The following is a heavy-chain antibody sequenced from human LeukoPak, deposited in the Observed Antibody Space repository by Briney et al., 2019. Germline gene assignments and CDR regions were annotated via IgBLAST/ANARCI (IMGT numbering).Heavy chain of an antibody. Sequence: SETLSPTCSVSGASINSHWWSWIRQPPGRGLEWIAYIHHSGETNYNPSLKIRVTISLDTSRNRVSLMLTSVTAADTAVYFCATHVLFDSNHYSYWFDPWGQGTLVTVSS. CDR2: IHHSGET. V-gene: IGHV4-59*08. CDR1: GASINSHW. D-gene: IGHD5/OR15-5a*01. CDR3: ATHVLFDSNHYSYWFDP. J-gene: IGHJ5*02.